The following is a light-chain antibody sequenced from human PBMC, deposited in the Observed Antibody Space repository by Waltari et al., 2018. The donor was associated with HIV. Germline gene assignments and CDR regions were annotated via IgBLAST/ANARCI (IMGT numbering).Light chain of an antibody. Sequence: SSELTQDPAVSVALGQTVRITCQGDRLRNYYASWYQQKPGQAPVLVIYGKNNRPSGIPDRFSGSSSGNTASLTITGTQAEDEADYYCNSRDSSGYHLVFGGGTRLTVL. CDR1: RLRNYY. V-gene: IGLV3-19*01. J-gene: IGLJ3*02. CDR2: GKN. CDR3: NSRDSSGYHLV.